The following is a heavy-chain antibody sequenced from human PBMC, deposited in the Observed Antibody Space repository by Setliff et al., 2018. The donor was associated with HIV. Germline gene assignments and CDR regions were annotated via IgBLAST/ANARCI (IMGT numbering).Heavy chain of an antibody. CDR1: GGSVSNYY. V-gene: IGHV4-59*08. Sequence: LSETLSLTCTVSGGSVSNYYWTWIRQSAGKGLEWIGWIYYSGNTRYNPSLKSRVTISLDTSKNRFSLQLTSVTAADTAVYYCARHRDGGTYPLDYWGQGTLVTVSS. CDR3: ARHRDGGTYPLDY. CDR2: IYYSGNT. J-gene: IGHJ4*02. D-gene: IGHD1-26*01.